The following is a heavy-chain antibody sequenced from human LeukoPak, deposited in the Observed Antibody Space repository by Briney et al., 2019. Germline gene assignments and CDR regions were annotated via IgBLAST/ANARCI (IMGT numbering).Heavy chain of an antibody. CDR3: ARDVHGDYGSGWFDP. V-gene: IGHV1-69*05. D-gene: IGHD4-17*01. J-gene: IGHJ5*02. CDR1: GGTFNNTA. Sequence: ASVKVSCKXSGGTFNNTAISWVRQAPRQGLEWLGRIMPLFGTAGYAQKFQGRVTITKDESTRTVYLELTSLTSDDTAVYYCARDVHGDYGSGWFDPWGQGTLVSVSS. CDR2: IMPLFGTA.